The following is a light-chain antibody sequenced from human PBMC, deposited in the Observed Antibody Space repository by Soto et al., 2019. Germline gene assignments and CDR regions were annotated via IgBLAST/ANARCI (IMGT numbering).Light chain of an antibody. CDR1: QSISSY. J-gene: IGKJ4*01. CDR3: QQYYSYPLT. CDR2: KAS. Sequence: DIQMSQSPSSLSASVGDRVTITCRASQSISSYLNWYQQKPGKAPKLLIYKASSLESGVPSRFSGSGSGTEFTLTISSLQPDDFATYYCQQYYSYPLTFGGGIKVDIK. V-gene: IGKV1-5*03.